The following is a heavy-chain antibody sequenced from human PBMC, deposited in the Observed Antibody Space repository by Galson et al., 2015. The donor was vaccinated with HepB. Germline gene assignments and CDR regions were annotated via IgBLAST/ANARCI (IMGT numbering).Heavy chain of an antibody. J-gene: IGHJ5*02. CDR2: IIPIFGTA. D-gene: IGHD3-10*01. V-gene: IGHV1-69*06. Sequence: SVKVSCKASGGTFSSYAISWVRQAPGQGLEWMGGIIPIFGTANYAQKFQGRVTITADKSTSTAYMELSSLRSEDTAVYYCARAVLRGLGGSGIIDPWGQGTLVTVSS. CDR3: ARAVLRGLGGSGIIDP. CDR1: GGTFSSYA.